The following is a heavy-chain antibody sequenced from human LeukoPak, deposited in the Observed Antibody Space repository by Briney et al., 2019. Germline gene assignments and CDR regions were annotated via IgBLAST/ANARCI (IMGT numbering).Heavy chain of an antibody. J-gene: IGHJ3*02. CDR2: ISSSSSYI. CDR3: ARDPEAAAGPQAAFDI. V-gene: IGHV3-21*01. CDR1: GFTFSSYS. Sequence: GGSLRLSCAASGFTFSSYSMNWVRQAPGKGLEWVSSISSSSSYIYYADSVKGRFTIARDNAKNSLYLQMNSLRAEDTAAYYCARDPEAAAGPQAAFDIWGQGTMVTVSS. D-gene: IGHD6-13*01.